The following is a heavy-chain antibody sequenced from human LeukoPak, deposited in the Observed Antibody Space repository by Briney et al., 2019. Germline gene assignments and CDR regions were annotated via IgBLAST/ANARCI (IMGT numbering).Heavy chain of an antibody. J-gene: IGHJ4*02. CDR2: ISDSSSTI. CDR3: ARDWCSGGNCYQYYFDY. CDR1: GFTFSIYT. D-gene: IGHD2-15*01. Sequence: PGGSLRLSCAASGFTFSIYTMNWVRQAPGKGLEWISYISDSSSTIYYADSVKGRFTISRDNAKNTLYLQMNSLRAEDTAVYYCARDWCSGGNCYQYYFDYWGQGTLVTVSS. V-gene: IGHV3-48*04.